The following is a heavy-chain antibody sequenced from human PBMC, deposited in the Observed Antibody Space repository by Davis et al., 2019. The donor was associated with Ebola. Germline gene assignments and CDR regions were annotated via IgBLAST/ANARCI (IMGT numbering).Heavy chain of an antibody. CDR2: FDPEDGEA. J-gene: IGHJ4*02. Sequence: ASVKVSCKVSGYTLAELSVHWVRQAPGRGLEWMGAFDPEDGEAIYARKFQGRITMTEDTSTDTACMELSSLRSEDTAVYYCSIGGTTGGFDYWGQGTLVTVSS. CDR1: GYTLAELS. V-gene: IGHV1-24*01. D-gene: IGHD1-14*01. CDR3: SIGGTTGGFDY.